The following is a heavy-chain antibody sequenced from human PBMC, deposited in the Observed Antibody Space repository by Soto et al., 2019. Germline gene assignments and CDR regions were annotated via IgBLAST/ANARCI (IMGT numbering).Heavy chain of an antibody. Sequence: EVQLLESGGGLVQPGGSLRLSCAASGFTFSSYAMSWVRQAPGKGLEWVSAISGSGGSTYYADSVKGRFTISRDNSKNTLYLQMNSLRAEDTAVYYCANDQGDFWSGYLFDYWGQGNLVTVSS. CDR2: ISGSGGST. CDR3: ANDQGDFWSGYLFDY. J-gene: IGHJ4*02. D-gene: IGHD3-3*01. CDR1: GFTFSSYA. V-gene: IGHV3-23*01.